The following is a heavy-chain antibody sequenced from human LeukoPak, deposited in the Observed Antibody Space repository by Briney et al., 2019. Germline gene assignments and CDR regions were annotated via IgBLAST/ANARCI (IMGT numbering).Heavy chain of an antibody. J-gene: IGHJ4*02. V-gene: IGHV4-34*01. CDR1: GGSVSGYS. CDR3: ARVPDWEPIDK. D-gene: IGHD1-26*01. CDR2: ITDRGGT. Sequence: SETLSLTCAVSGGSVSGYSWSWIRQPPGKGLEWIGNITDRGGTSYTPSLKSRVTISLDTSKNQFSLHLTSVTAADTAVYFCARVPDWEPIDKWGQGTLVTVSS.